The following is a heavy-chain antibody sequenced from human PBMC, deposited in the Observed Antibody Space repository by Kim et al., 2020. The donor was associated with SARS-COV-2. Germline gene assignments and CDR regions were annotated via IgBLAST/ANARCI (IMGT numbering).Heavy chain of an antibody. CDR3: ASDIVVVPAATSRAFDI. J-gene: IGHJ3*02. Sequence: GGSLRLSCAASGFTFSSYAMHWVRQAPGKGLEWVAVISYDGSNKYYADSVKGRFTISRDNSKNTLYLQMNSLRAEDTAVYYCASDIVVVPAATSRAFDI. CDR1: GFTFSSYA. V-gene: IGHV3-30-3*01. D-gene: IGHD2-2*01. CDR2: ISYDGSNK.